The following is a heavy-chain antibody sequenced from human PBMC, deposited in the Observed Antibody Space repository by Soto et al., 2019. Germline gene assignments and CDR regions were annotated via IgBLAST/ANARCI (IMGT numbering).Heavy chain of an antibody. D-gene: IGHD7-27*01. Sequence: PSETLSLTCTVSGGSISSGGYYWIWIRQHPGKGLEWIGYIYYSGSTYYNPSLKSRVTISVDTSKNQFSLKLSSVTAADTAVYYCAGRTGDAFDYWGQGTLVTVSS. CDR2: IYYSGST. J-gene: IGHJ4*02. V-gene: IGHV4-31*03. CDR3: AGRTGDAFDY. CDR1: GGSISSGGYY.